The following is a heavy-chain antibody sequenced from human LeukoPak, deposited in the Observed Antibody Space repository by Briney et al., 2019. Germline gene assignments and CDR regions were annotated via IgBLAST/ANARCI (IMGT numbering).Heavy chain of an antibody. CDR2: ISGSGGST. V-gene: IGHV3-23*01. CDR3: AKGVYGSGSYLGIDY. Sequence: AGGSXRLSCAASGFTFSSYAMSWVRQAPGKGLEWVSGISGSGGSTYYADSVKGRFTISRDNSKNTLYVQMNSLRAEDTAVYYCAKGVYGSGSYLGIDYWGQGTLVTVSS. D-gene: IGHD3-10*01. J-gene: IGHJ4*02. CDR1: GFTFSSYA.